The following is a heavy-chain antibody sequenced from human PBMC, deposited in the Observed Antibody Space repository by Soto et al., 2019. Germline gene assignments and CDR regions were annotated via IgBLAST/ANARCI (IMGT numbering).Heavy chain of an antibody. V-gene: IGHV1-69*13. J-gene: IGHJ6*02. CDR3: ASGSPYYYCMVV. Sequence: SVKVSCKASGGTFSSYAISWVRQAPGQGLEWMGGIIPIFGTANYAQKFQGRVTITADESTSTAYMELSSLRSEDTAVYYCASGSPYYYCMVVWGQGTTVTVSS. CDR1: GGTFSSYA. CDR2: IIPIFGTA.